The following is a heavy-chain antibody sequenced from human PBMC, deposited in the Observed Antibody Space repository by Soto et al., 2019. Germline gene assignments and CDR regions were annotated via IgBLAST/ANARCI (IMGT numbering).Heavy chain of an antibody. D-gene: IGHD2-15*01. Sequence: PGGSLRLSCAASGFTFSSYAMSWVRQAPGKGLEWVSRISGSGGSTCYADSVKGRFTISRDNAKNTLYLQMNSLRAEDTAVYYCARAGDIVDFDIWGQGTMVTVSS. CDR2: ISGSGGST. V-gene: IGHV3-23*01. CDR3: ARAGDIVDFDI. CDR1: GFTFSSYA. J-gene: IGHJ3*02.